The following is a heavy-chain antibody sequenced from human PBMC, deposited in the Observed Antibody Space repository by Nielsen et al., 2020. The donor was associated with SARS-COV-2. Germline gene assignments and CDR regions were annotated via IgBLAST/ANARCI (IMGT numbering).Heavy chain of an antibody. CDR3: ARNYYDSSGYYYGAEYFQH. D-gene: IGHD3-22*01. CDR2: ISYDGSNK. CDR1: GFTFSSYA. Sequence: GESLKISCAASGFTFSSYAMHWVRQAPGKGLEWVAVISYDGSNKYYADSVKGRFTISRDNSKNTLYLQMNSLRAEDTAVYYCARNYYDSSGYYYGAEYFQHWGQGTLVTVSS. V-gene: IGHV3-30-3*01. J-gene: IGHJ1*01.